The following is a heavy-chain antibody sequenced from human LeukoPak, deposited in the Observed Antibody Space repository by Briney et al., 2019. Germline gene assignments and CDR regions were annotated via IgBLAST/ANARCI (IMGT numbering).Heavy chain of an antibody. Sequence: AASVKVSCKASGYTFTSYGISWVRQAPGQGLEWMGWISAYNGNTNYAQKLQGRVTMTTDTSTSTAYRELRSLRSDDTAVYYCAGADYYDSSGYYLRSNPDYWGQGTLVTVSS. D-gene: IGHD3-22*01. CDR2: ISAYNGNT. CDR1: GYTFTSYG. J-gene: IGHJ4*02. CDR3: AGADYYDSSGYYLRSNPDY. V-gene: IGHV1-18*01.